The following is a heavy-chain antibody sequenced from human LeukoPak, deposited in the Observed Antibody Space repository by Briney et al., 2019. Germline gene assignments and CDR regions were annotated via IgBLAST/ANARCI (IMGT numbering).Heavy chain of an antibody. Sequence: ASVKVSCKASGYTFTDYYMHWVRQAPGQGLEWMGWINPNSGGTNYAQKFQGRVTMTRNTSISTAYMELSSLRSEDTAVYYCARGRRFGLTGYYRIDYWGQGTLVTVSS. CDR2: INPNSGGT. CDR3: ARGRRFGLTGYYRIDY. V-gene: IGHV1-2*02. J-gene: IGHJ4*02. D-gene: IGHD3-9*01. CDR1: GYTFTDYY.